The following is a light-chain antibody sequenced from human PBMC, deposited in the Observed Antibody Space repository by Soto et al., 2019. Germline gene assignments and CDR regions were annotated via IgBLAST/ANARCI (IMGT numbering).Light chain of an antibody. CDR2: LVS. J-gene: IGKJ2*01. CDR3: MQPLQTPYT. Sequence: DIVMTQSPLSLPVTPGEPASISCRSSQSLLHSNGYTYLDWYLQKPGQSPQLLIYLVSNRASGVPDRFSGIGSGTDFTLKISRVEAEDVGVYYCMQPLQTPYTFGQRTKLEIK. CDR1: QSLLHSNGYTY. V-gene: IGKV2-28*01.